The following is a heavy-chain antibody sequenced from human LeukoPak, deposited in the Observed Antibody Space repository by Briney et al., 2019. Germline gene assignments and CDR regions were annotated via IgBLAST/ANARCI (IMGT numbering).Heavy chain of an antibody. V-gene: IGHV1-2*02. CDR2: INPNTGVT. Sequence: ASVTLTFKSSGYTFTDYYMHWVRQAPGQGLEWMGWINPNTGVTSYAQNFQGRVTMTRDTFINTSYMELRRLTSDDTAVYYCARERWLVLSNWGKGTLVTVS. CDR1: GYTFTDYY. J-gene: IGHJ4*02. D-gene: IGHD6-19*01. CDR3: ARERWLVLSN.